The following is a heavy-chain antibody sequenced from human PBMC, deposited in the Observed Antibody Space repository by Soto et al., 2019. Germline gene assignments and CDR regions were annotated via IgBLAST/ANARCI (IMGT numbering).Heavy chain of an antibody. V-gene: IGHV4-34*01. D-gene: IGHD2-21*01. CDR1: GGSFSGYY. J-gene: IGHJ5*02. CDR3: ARDEFRDWFDP. CDR2: INHSGST. Sequence: SETLSLICAVYGGSFSGYYLSWIRQPPGKGLEWIGEINHSGSTNYNPSLKSRVTISVDTSKNQFSLKLSSVTAADTAVYYCARDEFRDWFDPWGQGTLVTVSS.